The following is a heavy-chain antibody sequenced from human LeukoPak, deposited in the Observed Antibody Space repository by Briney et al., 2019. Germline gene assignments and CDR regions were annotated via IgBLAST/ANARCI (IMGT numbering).Heavy chain of an antibody. V-gene: IGHV4-31*03. Sequence: SETLSLTCTVSGGSISSGGYYWSWIRQHPGKDLEWIGYIYYSGSTYYNPSLKSRVTISVDTSKNQFSLKLSSVTAADTAVYYCARSPNYYDSSGYYYYYYYGMDVWGQGTTVTVSS. D-gene: IGHD3-22*01. J-gene: IGHJ6*02. CDR2: IYYSGST. CDR3: ARSPNYYDSSGYYYYYYYGMDV. CDR1: GGSISSGGYY.